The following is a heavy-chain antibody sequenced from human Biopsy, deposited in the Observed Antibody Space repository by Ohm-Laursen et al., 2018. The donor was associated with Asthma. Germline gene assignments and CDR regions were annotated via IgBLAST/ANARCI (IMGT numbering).Heavy chain of an antibody. CDR2: ISWSSSYT. V-gene: IGHV3-11*06. D-gene: IGHD3-16*02. CDR1: GFSLSDYY. J-gene: IGHJ4*02. CDR3: ARGGSRDLWGTYRYPWDY. Sequence: SLRLSCAASGFSLSDYYMSWIRQAPGKGLEWVSYISWSSSYTNYADSVKGRFTISRDNAKNSLFLQMNRLRAEDTAVYYCARGGSRDLWGTYRYPWDYWGQGTLVTVSS.